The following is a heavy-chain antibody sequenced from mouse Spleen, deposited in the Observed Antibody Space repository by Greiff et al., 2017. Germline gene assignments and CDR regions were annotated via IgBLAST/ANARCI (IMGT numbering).Heavy chain of an antibody. J-gene: IGHJ4*01. Sequence: QVQLQQSGPGLVQPSQSLSITCTVSGFSLTSYGVHWVRQSPGKGLEWLGVIWSGESTDYNAAFISRLSISKDNSKSQVFFKMNSLQANDTAIYYCARKGYPYAMDYWGQGTSVTVSS. CDR1: GFSLTSYG. CDR2: IWSGEST. D-gene: IGHD2-2*01. CDR3: ARKGYPYAMDY. V-gene: IGHV2-2*02.